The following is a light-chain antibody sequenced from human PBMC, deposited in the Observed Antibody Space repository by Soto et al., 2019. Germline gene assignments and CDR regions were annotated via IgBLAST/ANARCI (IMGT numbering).Light chain of an antibody. Sequence: EVVLTQSPVTLSFSPVERATIFFRASQSVSSIYLAWYQQKPGQAPRLLIYGASTRATGIPARFSGSGSGTEFTLTISSLQSEDFAVYYCQQYNNWPRTFGQGTKVHI. J-gene: IGKJ1*01. CDR2: GAS. CDR1: QSVSSIY. V-gene: IGKV3-15*01. CDR3: QQYNNWPRT.